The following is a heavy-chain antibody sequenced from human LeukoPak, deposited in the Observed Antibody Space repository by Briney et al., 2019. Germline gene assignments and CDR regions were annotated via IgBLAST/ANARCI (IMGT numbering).Heavy chain of an antibody. J-gene: IGHJ3*02. D-gene: IGHD3-16*01. CDR2: ISWNSGSI. V-gene: IGHV3-9*01. CDR1: GFTFDEYA. CDR3: EKDRGWGIYGDFFDI. Sequence: GGSLRLSCAASGFTFDEYAMHWVRQAPGKGLEWVSGISWNSGSIGYADSVKGRFTISRDNAKNSLYLQMNSLRAEDTALYYFEKDRGWGIYGDFFDIGGKGTMFTFSS.